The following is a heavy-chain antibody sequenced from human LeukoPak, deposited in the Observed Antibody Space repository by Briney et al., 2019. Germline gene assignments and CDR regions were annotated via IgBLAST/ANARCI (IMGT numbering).Heavy chain of an antibody. D-gene: IGHD6-13*01. V-gene: IGHV4-34*01. CDR3: ARAPHSPWFDP. Sequence: PSETLSLTCAVYGGSFSGYFWSWIRQPPGKGLEWIGEINHSGSTNYNPSLKSRVTISVDTSKNQFSLKLSSVTAADTAVYYCARAPHSPWFDPWGQGTLVTVSS. J-gene: IGHJ5*02. CDR2: INHSGST. CDR1: GGSFSGYF.